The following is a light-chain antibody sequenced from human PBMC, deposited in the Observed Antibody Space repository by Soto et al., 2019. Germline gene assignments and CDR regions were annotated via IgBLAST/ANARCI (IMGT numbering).Light chain of an antibody. V-gene: IGKV3-15*01. CDR3: QQYNNGTPWT. CDR2: GAS. Sequence: ILVTPPPFTLSFSPVKIATLSCVASQSVSSNLAWYQQKPGQAPRLLIYGASTRATGIPARFSGSGSGTEFTLTISSRQSEDFAGYYCQQYNNGTPWTFGQGTKVDIK. J-gene: IGKJ1*01. CDR1: QSVSSN.